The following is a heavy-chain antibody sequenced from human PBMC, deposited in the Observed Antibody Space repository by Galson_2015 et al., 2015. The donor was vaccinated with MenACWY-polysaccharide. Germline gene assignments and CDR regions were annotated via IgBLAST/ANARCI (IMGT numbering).Heavy chain of an antibody. CDR3: ARVDCGTYGCFPINY. CDR2: INTGFGKT. V-gene: IGHV1-3*04. J-gene: IGHJ4*02. Sequence: SVKVSCKASGYIFNSYAMNWVRQAPGQGLEWMGWINTGFGKTKYSQNFQGRVTITSDTSATTAYMELSSLRSEDTAVYYCARVDCGTYGCFPINYWGQGTLVTVSS. CDR1: GYIFNSYA. D-gene: IGHD1-7*01.